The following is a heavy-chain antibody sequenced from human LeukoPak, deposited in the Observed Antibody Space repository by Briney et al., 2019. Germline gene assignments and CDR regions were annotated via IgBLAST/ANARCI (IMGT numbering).Heavy chain of an antibody. V-gene: IGHV4-38-2*02. CDR1: KYSISTDYY. CDR2: MYHSGST. J-gene: IGHJ4*02. Sequence: SETLSLTCTVSKYSISTDYYWGWSRQPPGKGLEWIGTMYHSGSTYYNPSLKSRVTISVDTSKNQFSLKLSSVTAADTAVYYCARDGRYFDWLSPSASFDYWGQGTLVTVSS. D-gene: IGHD3-9*01. CDR3: ARDGRYFDWLSPSASFDY.